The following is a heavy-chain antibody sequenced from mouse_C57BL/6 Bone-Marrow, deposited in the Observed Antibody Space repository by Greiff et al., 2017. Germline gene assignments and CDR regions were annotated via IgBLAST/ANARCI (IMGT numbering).Heavy chain of an antibody. CDR2: INPYNGGT. Sequence: EVQLQQSGPVLVKPGASVKMSCKASGYTFTDYYMNWVKQSHGKSLEWIGVINPYNGGTSYNQKFKGKATLTVDKSSSTAYMELNSLTSEDSAVYYCARSYGSSYWAMDYWGQGTSVTVSS. CDR3: ARSYGSSYWAMDY. D-gene: IGHD1-1*01. V-gene: IGHV1-19*01. J-gene: IGHJ4*01. CDR1: GYTFTDYY.